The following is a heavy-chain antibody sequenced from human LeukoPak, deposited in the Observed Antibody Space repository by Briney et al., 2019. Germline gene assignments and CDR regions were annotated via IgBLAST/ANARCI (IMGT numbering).Heavy chain of an antibody. CDR1: GYTFTSYA. D-gene: IGHD3-10*01. V-gene: IGHV1-69*05. CDR3: ARARLVRGADYMDV. Sequence: ASVKVSCKASGYTFTSYAISWVRQAPGQGLEWMGGIIPIFGTANYAQKFQGRVTITTDESTSTAYMELSSLRSEDTAVYYCARARLVRGADYMDVWGKGTTVTVSS. CDR2: IIPIFGTA. J-gene: IGHJ6*03.